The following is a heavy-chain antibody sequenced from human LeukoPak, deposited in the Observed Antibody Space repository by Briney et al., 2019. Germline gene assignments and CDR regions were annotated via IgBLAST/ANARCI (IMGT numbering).Heavy chain of an antibody. CDR1: DDTFSNYG. V-gene: IGHV1-18*01. Sequence: ASVKVSCKASDDTFSNYGISWVRQAPGQGLEWMGWISTYNGNTHYAQKFQGRVTMTTDTSTNIAYLELRDLRSDDTAVYYCARTQWLEDAFDFWGLGNVVTVSS. D-gene: IGHD6-19*01. J-gene: IGHJ3*01. CDR3: ARTQWLEDAFDF. CDR2: ISTYNGNT.